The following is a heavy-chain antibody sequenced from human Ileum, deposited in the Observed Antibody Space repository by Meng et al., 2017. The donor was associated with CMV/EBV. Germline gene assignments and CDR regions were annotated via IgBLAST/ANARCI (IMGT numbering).Heavy chain of an antibody. D-gene: IGHD2-15*01. CDR2: INYSGQT. V-gene: IGHV4-59*01. CDR3: ARGAGWWGV. Sequence: SETLSLTCTVSGGSMTTYYWSWLRQPPGKGLEWIGYINYSGQTNYNPSLRGRVVISVDTSKNQFSLKLNSVNTADTAVYYCARGAGWWGVWGQGTLVTVSS. J-gene: IGHJ4*02. CDR1: GGSMTTYY.